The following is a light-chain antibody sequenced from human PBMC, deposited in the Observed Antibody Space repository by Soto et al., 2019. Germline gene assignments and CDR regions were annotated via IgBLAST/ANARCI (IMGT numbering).Light chain of an antibody. Sequence: ETVLTQSPGTLSLSPGERATLSCRASQSISSGYLAWYQQRPVQAPRLLLSGASNRATGIPGRFSGSGSGTDFTLTISRLEPEDFAVYYCQQYGGSPLLPVVRGTKVESK. CDR1: QSISSGY. CDR3: QQYGGSPLLP. V-gene: IGKV3-20*01. J-gene: IGKJ4*01. CDR2: GAS.